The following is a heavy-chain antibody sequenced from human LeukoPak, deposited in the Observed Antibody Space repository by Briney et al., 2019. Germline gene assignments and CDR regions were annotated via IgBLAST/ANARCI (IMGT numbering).Heavy chain of an antibody. V-gene: IGHV4-59*08. CDR1: GGSISSYY. Sequence: SETLSLTCTVSGGSISSYYWSWIRQPPGKGLEWIGYIYYSGSTNYNPSLKSRVTISVDTSKNQFSLKLSSVTAADTAVYYCARLSSGSCPVTVDYWGQGTLVTVSS. CDR2: IYYSGST. CDR3: ARLSSGSCPVTVDY. D-gene: IGHD1-26*01. J-gene: IGHJ4*02.